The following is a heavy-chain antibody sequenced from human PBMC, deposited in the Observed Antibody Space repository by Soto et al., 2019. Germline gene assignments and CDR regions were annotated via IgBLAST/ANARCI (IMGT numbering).Heavy chain of an antibody. Sequence: AVKVSCKISGVTFSRYAINWVRQAPGQGLEWMGGIIPISATTNYAQKFQGRATITADESTFTSYMELRSLISEDTALYYCARDPGYSYGHPPHRGMDVWGQGTTVTVSS. CDR2: IIPISATT. CDR1: GVTFSRYA. CDR3: ARDPGYSYGHPPHRGMDV. D-gene: IGHD5-18*01. V-gene: IGHV1-69*13. J-gene: IGHJ6*02.